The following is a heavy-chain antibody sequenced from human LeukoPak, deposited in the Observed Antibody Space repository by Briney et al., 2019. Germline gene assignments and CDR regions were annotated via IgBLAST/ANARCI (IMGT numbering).Heavy chain of an antibody. J-gene: IGHJ4*02. CDR1: GGSISSSSYY. V-gene: IGHV4-39*01. CDR2: IYYSGST. D-gene: IGHD2-15*01. Sequence: SETLSLTCTVSGGSISSSSYYWGWLRQPPGKGLEWIGSIYYSGSTYYNPSLKSRVTISVDTSKNQFSLKLSSVTAADTAVYYCARMVVAAFDDYWGQGTLVTVSS. CDR3: ARMVVAAFDDY.